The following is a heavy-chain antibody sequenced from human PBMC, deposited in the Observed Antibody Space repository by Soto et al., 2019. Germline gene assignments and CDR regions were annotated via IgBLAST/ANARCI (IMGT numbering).Heavy chain of an antibody. CDR3: ARDPGYCSGGSCFDWYCDL. V-gene: IGHV1-69*02. D-gene: IGHD2-15*01. Sequence: QVQLVQSGAEVKKPGSSVKVSCKASGGTFSSYTISWVRQAPGQGLEWMGRIIPILGIANYAQKFQGRVTITADKTTSTAYMELSSLRSDDTAVDYCARDPGYCSGGSCFDWYCDLWGRGTLVTVSS. CDR2: IIPILGIA. J-gene: IGHJ2*01. CDR1: GGTFSSYT.